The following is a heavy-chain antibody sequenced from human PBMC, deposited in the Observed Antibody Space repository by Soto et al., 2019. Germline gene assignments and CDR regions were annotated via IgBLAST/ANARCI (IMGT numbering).Heavy chain of an antibody. D-gene: IGHD2-15*01. V-gene: IGHV1-2*04. J-gene: IGHJ4*02. CDR1: GYTFTGYY. CDR2: INPNSGGT. Sequence: EASVKVSCKASGYTFTGYYMHWVRQAPGQGLEWMGWINPNSGGTNYAQKFQGWVTMTRDTSISTAYMELSRLRSDDTAVYYCARAYCSGGSCQDGSFDYWGQGTLVTVSS. CDR3: ARAYCSGGSCQDGSFDY.